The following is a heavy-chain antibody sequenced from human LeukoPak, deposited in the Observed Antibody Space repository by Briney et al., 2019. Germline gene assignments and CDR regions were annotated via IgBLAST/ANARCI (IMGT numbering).Heavy chain of an antibody. CDR1: GYTFTSYG. V-gene: IGHV1-18*01. Sequence: ASVKVSCKASGYTFTSYGISWVRQAPGQGLEWMGWISAYNGNTNYAQKLQGRVTMPTDTSTSTAYMELRSLRSDDTAVYYCARDLTPMVRGVISAYWGQGTLVTVSS. J-gene: IGHJ4*02. CDR3: ARDLTPMVRGVISAY. CDR2: ISAYNGNT. D-gene: IGHD3-10*01.